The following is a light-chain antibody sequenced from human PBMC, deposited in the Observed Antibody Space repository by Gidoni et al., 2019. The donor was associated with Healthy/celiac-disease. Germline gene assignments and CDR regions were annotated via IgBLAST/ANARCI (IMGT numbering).Light chain of an antibody. CDR1: QSVSSN. J-gene: IGKJ5*01. V-gene: IGKV3-15*01. CDR2: GAS. Sequence: EIVMTQSTATLSVSPGERATLSCRARQSVSSNLAWYQQKPGQAPRLLIYGASTRATGIPARFSGSGSGTEFTLTISSLQSEDFAVYYCQQYNNWPPFTFGQGTRLEIK. CDR3: QQYNNWPPFT.